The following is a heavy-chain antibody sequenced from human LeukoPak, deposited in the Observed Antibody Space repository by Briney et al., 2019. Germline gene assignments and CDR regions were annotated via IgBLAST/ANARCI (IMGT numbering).Heavy chain of an antibody. CDR3: AKVGYFDWRAPFDY. D-gene: IGHD3-9*01. V-gene: IGHV3-23*01. CDR2: ISGSGTST. CDR1: GFTFNNFA. J-gene: IGHJ4*02. Sequence: GGSLRLSCAASGFTFNNFAMSWVRQAPGKGLEWVSGISGSGTSTYYADSVKGRFTISRDNSKNTLYLQTNSLRADDTAVYYCAKVGYFDWRAPFDYWGQGTLVTVSS.